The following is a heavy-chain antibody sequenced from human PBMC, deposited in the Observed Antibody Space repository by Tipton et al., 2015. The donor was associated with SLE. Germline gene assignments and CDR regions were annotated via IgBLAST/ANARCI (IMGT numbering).Heavy chain of an antibody. CDR2: INGGGIST. Sequence: SLRLSCAASGFTFSNYWMHWVRQAPGKGLVWVSRINGGGISTTYADSVRGRFTISRDNAKNTLYLQMNTLRADDTAVYYCARGIAVWGQGTLVTVSS. J-gene: IGHJ4*02. D-gene: IGHD6-19*01. V-gene: IGHV3-74*01. CDR1: GFTFSNYW. CDR3: ARGIAV.